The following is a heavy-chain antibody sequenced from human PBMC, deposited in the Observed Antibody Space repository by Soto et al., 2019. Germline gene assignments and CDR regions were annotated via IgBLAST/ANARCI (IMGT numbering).Heavy chain of an antibody. CDR1: GGSISSNY. D-gene: IGHD3-22*01. J-gene: IGHJ4*01. V-gene: IGHV4-59*01. CDR3: ARLGDYYQALDY. CDR2: VFHTGST. Sequence: SETLSLTCIISGGSISSNYWSWLRQSPGRGLEWIGYVFHTGSTNYNPSLKSRVTISVDMSKNQFSLRLTSVTAADTAVYYCARLGDYYQALDYWGHGALVTVSS.